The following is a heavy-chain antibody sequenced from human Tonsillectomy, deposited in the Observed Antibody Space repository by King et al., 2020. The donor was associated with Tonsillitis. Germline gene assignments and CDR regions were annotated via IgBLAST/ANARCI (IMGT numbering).Heavy chain of an antibody. Sequence: QLQESGPGLVKPSETLSLTCAVSGVSMRTTYWSWIRRPAGKGLEWIGRVYASGKTYYNPSFKSRVTLSIDTSKNQFSLRLSSVTAADTAVYYCARDRGDYYDSATYDPLYFDSWGQGTLVTVSS. V-gene: IGHV4-4*07. CDR3: ARDRGDYYDSATYDPLYFDS. J-gene: IGHJ4*02. CDR2: VYASGKT. CDR1: GVSMRTTY. D-gene: IGHD3-22*01.